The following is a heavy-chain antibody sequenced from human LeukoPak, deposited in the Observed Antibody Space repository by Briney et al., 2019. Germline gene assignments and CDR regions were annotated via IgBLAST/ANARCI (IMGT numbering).Heavy chain of an antibody. CDR1: GFTVSSNY. CDR3: ARERITIVGGGEGFDP. D-gene: IGHD3-3*01. Sequence: GGSLRLSCAASGFTVSSNYMSWVRQAPGKGLEWVLVIYSGGSTYYADSVKGRFTISRDNSKNTLYLQMNSLRAEDTAVYYCARERITIVGGGEGFDPWGQGTLVTVSS. V-gene: IGHV3-66*01. J-gene: IGHJ5*02. CDR2: IYSGGST.